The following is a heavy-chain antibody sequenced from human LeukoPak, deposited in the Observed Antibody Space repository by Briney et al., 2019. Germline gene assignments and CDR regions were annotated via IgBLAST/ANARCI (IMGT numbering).Heavy chain of an antibody. Sequence: SETPSLTCTVSGGSISSYYWSWIRQPPGKGLEWIGYIYYSGSTNYNPSLKSRVTISVDTSKNQFSLKLSSVTAADTAVYYCASLYSGIAAAGSDYWGQGTLVTVSS. J-gene: IGHJ4*02. V-gene: IGHV4-59*01. CDR2: IYYSGST. D-gene: IGHD6-13*01. CDR1: GGSISSYY. CDR3: ASLYSGIAAAGSDY.